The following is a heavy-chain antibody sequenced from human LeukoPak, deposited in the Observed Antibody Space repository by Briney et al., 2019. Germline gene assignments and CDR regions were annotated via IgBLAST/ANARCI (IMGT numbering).Heavy chain of an antibody. CDR3: ARDPSSSWYWFDP. V-gene: IGHV1-2*02. D-gene: IGHD6-13*01. Sequence: AASVKVSCKASGYTFTGYYMHWVRQAPGQGLEWMGWINPNSGGTNYAQKFQGRVTMTRDTSISTAYMELSRLRSDDTAVYYCARDPSSSWYWFDPWGQGTLVTVSS. CDR1: GYTFTGYY. CDR2: INPNSGGT. J-gene: IGHJ5*02.